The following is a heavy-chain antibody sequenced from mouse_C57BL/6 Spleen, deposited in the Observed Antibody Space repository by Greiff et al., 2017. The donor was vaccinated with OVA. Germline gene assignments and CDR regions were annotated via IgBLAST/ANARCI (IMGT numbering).Heavy chain of an antibody. J-gene: IGHJ2*01. CDR1: GFSLTSYA. D-gene: IGHD1-1*01. Sequence: VKLQQSGPGLVAPSQSLSITCTVSGFSLTSYAISWVSQPPGKGLEWLGVIWSGGGTNYNSALKSRLSISKDNSKSQVFLKMNSLQTYYTARYYCARNWPDYYGSSFTLDYWGQGTTLTVSS. CDR2: IWSGGGT. CDR3: ARNWPDYYGSSFTLDY. V-gene: IGHV2-9-1*01.